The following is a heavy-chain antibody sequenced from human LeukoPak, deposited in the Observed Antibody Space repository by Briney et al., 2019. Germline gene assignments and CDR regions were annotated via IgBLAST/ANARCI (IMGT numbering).Heavy chain of an antibody. CDR2: INPNSGVT. CDR3: VRGGGGSYFYYYMDV. J-gene: IGHJ6*03. Sequence: ASVTVSCKASGYTFTGYYMHWVRQAPGQGLEWMGWINPNSGVTNYAQKFQGRVTMTRDTSISTAFMELSRVRSDDSALYYCVRGGGGSYFYYYMDVWGKGTTVTVSS. CDR1: GYTFTGYY. D-gene: IGHD1-26*01. V-gene: IGHV1-2*02.